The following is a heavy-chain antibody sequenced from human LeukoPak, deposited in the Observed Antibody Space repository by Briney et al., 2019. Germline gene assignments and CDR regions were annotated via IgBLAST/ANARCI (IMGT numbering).Heavy chain of an antibody. CDR2: IHTSGST. CDR1: GGSISSYY. V-gene: IGHV4-4*07. J-gene: IGHJ4*02. CDR3: ARDRYYYDSSGYAIDH. Sequence: PSETLSLTCTVSGGSISSYYWSWIRQPAGKGLEWIGRIHTSGSTNYNPSLKSRVTMSGGTSKNQFSLKLSSMTAADTAVYYCARDRYYYDSSGYAIDHWGQGTLVTVSS. D-gene: IGHD3-22*01.